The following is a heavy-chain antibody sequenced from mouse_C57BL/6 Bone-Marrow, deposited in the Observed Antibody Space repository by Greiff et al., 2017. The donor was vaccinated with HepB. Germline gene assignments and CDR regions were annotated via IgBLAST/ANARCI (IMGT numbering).Heavy chain of an antibody. CDR2: IDPSDSYT. J-gene: IGHJ3*01. CDR1: GYTFTSYW. CDR3: ARSSRFAY. Sequence: QVQLQQPGAELVMPGASVKLSCKASGYTFTSYWMHWVTQRPGQGLEWIGEIDPSDSYTNYNQKFKGKSTLTVDKSSSTAYMQLSSLTSEDSAVYYCARSSRFAYWGQGTLVTVSA. D-gene: IGHD1-1*01. V-gene: IGHV1-69*01.